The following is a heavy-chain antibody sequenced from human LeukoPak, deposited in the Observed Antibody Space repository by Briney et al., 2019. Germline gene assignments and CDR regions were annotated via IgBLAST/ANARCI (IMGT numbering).Heavy chain of an antibody. D-gene: IGHD3-10*01. CDR1: GGSISSYY. CDR2: IYYSGST. CDR3: ARERRWFGAYLDY. V-gene: IGHV4-59*01. Sequence: SETLSLTCTVSGGSISSYYWSWIRQPPGKGLEWIGYIYYSGSTNYNPSLKSRVTISVDTSKNQFSLKLSSVTAADTAVYYCARERRWFGAYLDYWGQGTLVTVSS. J-gene: IGHJ4*02.